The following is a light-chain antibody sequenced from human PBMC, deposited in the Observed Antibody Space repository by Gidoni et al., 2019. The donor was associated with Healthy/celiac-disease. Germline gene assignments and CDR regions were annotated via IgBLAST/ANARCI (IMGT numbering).Light chain of an antibody. J-gene: IGLJ1*01. CDR1: SSDVGGYNY. Sequence: QSALTQPASVSGSPGKSITISCTGTSSDVGGYNYVSWYQQHPGKAPKLMIYDVSNRPSGVSNRFSGSKSGNTASLTISGLQAEDEADYYCSSYTSSSTPYVFGTGTEVTVL. V-gene: IGLV2-14*03. CDR2: DVS. CDR3: SSYTSSSTPYV.